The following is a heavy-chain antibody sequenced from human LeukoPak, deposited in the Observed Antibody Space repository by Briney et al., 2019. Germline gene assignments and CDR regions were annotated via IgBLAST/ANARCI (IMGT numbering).Heavy chain of an antibody. CDR3: AILNRGATDFDY. V-gene: IGHV1-46*01. CDR2: INPSGGST. D-gene: IGHD1-26*01. J-gene: IGHJ4*02. Sequence: ASVKVSCKASGYTFTSYYMHWVRQAPGQGLEWMGIINPSGGSTSYAQKFQGRVTMTRDTSTSTAYMELSRLRSDDTAVYYCAILNRGATDFDYWGQGTLVTVSS. CDR1: GYTFTSYY.